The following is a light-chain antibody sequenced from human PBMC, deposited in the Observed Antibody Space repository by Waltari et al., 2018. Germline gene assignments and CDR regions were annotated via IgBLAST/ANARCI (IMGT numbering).Light chain of an antibody. CDR2: GAS. J-gene: IGKJ1*01. Sequence: EIVLTQSPGTLSLSPGERATLSCRARQSVSSSYLAWYQQKPGQAPRLLIYGASSRATGIPDRFSGSGSGTDFTRTISRLEPEDFAVYYCQQYGSSSWTFGQGTKVEIK. CDR3: QQYGSSSWT. CDR1: QSVSSSY. V-gene: IGKV3-20*01.